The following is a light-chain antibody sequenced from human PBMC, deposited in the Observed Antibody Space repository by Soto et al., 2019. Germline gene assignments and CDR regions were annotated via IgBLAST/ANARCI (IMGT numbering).Light chain of an antibody. CDR3: QQYGSPPPYT. J-gene: IGKJ2*01. CDR2: GSS. Sequence: EVVLTQSPGTLSLSPGERATLSCRASQSVSNNYLAWYQQKPGQGPRLLIFGSSDRATGXPDRFSGSGSGTXFTLTISRLEPXDFAXYYCQQYGSPPPYTFGQGTKLEIK. V-gene: IGKV3-20*01. CDR1: QSVSNNY.